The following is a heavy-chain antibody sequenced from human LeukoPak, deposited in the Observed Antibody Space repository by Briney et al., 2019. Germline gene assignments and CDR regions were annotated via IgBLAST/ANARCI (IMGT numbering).Heavy chain of an antibody. V-gene: IGHV4-59*08. CDR2: IYYSGST. CDR1: GGSISSYY. D-gene: IGHD4-11*01. Sequence: ASETLSLTCTVSGGSISSYYWGWIRQPPGKGLGWIGYIYYSGSTNYNPSLKSRVTISVDTSKNQFSLKLSSVTAADTAVYYCARMTTVTTYSAFDIWGQGTMVTVSS. CDR3: ARMTTVTTYSAFDI. J-gene: IGHJ3*02.